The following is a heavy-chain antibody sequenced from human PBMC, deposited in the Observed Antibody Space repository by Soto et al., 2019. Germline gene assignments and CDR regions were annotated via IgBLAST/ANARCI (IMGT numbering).Heavy chain of an antibody. D-gene: IGHD2-2*01. J-gene: IGHJ4*02. Sequence: QVQLQESGPGLVKPSETLSLTCTVSGGSISSYYWSWIRQPPGKGLEWIGYIYYSGSTNYNPSLKSRVTISVDTSKNQFSLKLSSVTAADTAVYYCASTAGYCSSTSCRFDYWGQGTLVTVSS. CDR1: GGSISSYY. CDR3: ASTAGYCSSTSCRFDY. V-gene: IGHV4-59*01. CDR2: IYYSGST.